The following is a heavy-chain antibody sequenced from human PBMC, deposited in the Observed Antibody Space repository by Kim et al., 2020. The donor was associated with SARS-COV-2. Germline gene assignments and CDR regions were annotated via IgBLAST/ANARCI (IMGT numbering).Heavy chain of an antibody. J-gene: IGHJ4*02. CDR1: GYTFTSYA. Sequence: ASVKVSCKASGYTFTSYAMHWVRQAPGQRLEWMGWINAGNGNTKYSQKFQGRVTITRDTSASTAYMELSSLRSEDTAVYYCARQYYDILTGFGPWAGPLKTSGYWGQGTLVTVSS. CDR2: INAGNGNT. CDR3: ARQYYDILTGFGPWAGPLKTSGY. V-gene: IGHV1-3*01. D-gene: IGHD3-9*01.